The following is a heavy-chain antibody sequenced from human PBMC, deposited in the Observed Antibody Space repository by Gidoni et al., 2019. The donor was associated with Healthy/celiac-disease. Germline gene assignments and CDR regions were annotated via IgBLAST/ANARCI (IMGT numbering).Heavy chain of an antibody. CDR3: ARDGGSYYVRYFQH. V-gene: IGHV3-33*01. CDR1: GFPFSSSC. J-gene: IGHJ1*01. Sequence: QVQLVESGGGVVQPGRSLRLSCAASGFPFSSSCMHWVRQAPGKGLEWVAVIWYDGSNKYYADSVKGRFTISRDNSKNTLYLQMNSLRAEDTAVYYCARDGGSYYVRYFQHWGQGTLVTVSS. D-gene: IGHD1-26*01. CDR2: IWYDGSNK.